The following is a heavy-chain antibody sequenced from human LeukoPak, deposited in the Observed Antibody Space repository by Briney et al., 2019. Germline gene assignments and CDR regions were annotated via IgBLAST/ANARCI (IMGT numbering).Heavy chain of an antibody. CDR1: GFMFSSNW. D-gene: IGHD5-24*01. CDR2: IKEDGTET. Sequence: GGSLRLSCAASGFMFSSNWMSWVRLAPGKGLEWVANIKEDGTETYYVDPVKGRFTISRDNAKNSLYLQMNSLRVEDTAVYYCAKEGRSLQTYWGQGTLVTVSS. J-gene: IGHJ4*02. V-gene: IGHV3-7*03. CDR3: AKEGRSLQTY.